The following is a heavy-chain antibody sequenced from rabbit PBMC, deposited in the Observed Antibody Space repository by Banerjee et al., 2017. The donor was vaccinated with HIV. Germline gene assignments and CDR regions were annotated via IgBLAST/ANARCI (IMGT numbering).Heavy chain of an antibody. CDR2: IYGGSGGST. CDR1: GFSFSNSYY. Sequence: QSLEESGGDLVKPGASLTLTCTASGFSFSNSYYMCWVRQAPGKGLEWIACIYGGSGGSTYYASWAKGRFTVSKTSSTTVTLQMTSLTAADTATYFCVRAGDSYDDYGDSYYFNLWGPGTLVTVS. CDR3: VRAGDSYDDYGDSYYFNL. V-gene: IGHV1S40*01. J-gene: IGHJ4*01. D-gene: IGHD2-1*01.